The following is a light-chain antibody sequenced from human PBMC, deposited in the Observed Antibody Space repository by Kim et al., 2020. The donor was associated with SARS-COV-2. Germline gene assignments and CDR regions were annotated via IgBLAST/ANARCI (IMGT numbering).Light chain of an antibody. CDR2: GAS. CDR1: QSVSNSY. Sequence: EIVLTQSPGTLSLSPGERATLSGRASQSVSNSYLAWYQQKPGQAPRLLIYGASSRATGIPDRFSGSGSGTDFTLTISRLEPEDFAVYYCQQYGTSPRTFGQGTKLEI. CDR3: QQYGTSPRT. J-gene: IGKJ2*01. V-gene: IGKV3-20*01.